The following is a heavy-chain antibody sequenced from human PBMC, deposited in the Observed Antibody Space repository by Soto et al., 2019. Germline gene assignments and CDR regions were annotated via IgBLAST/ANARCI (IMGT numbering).Heavy chain of an antibody. CDR2: ISYDGSNK. Sequence: QVQLVESGGGVVQPGRSLRLSCAASGFTFSNYGMHWVRQAPGKGQEWVAVISYDGSNKYHADSVKGRFTISRDNSKNTLYLQMNSPRAEDTAVYHCAKVGFSGSSTYNYYYGMDVWGQGTTVTVAS. CDR1: GFTFSNYG. D-gene: IGHD1-26*01. CDR3: AKVGFSGSSTYNYYYGMDV. V-gene: IGHV3-30*18. J-gene: IGHJ6*02.